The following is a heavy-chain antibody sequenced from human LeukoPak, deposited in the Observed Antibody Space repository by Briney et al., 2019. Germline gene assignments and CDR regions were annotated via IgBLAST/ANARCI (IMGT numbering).Heavy chain of an antibody. J-gene: IGHJ5*02. D-gene: IGHD3-10*01. CDR2: ISWSSGSI. CDR3: AKDIVSDYYGSGSYGWFHP. Sequence: GGSLRLSCAASGFTFDDYAMHWVRQAPGKGLEWVSGISWSSGSIGYADSVKGRFTISRDNAKNSLYLQMNSLRAEDTALYYCAKDIVSDYYGSGSYGWFHPWGQGTLVTVSS. CDR1: GFTFDDYA. V-gene: IGHV3-9*01.